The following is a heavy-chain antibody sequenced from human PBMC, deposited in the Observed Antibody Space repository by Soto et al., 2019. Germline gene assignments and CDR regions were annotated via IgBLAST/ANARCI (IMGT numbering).Heavy chain of an antibody. CDR1: GYTFKDYD. CDR3: ARRMTWSLWCFDL. V-gene: IGHV1-8*01. J-gene: IGHJ2*01. D-gene: IGHD3-3*01. Sequence: QLQLLQSGAEVKKPGTSVRVSCRASGYTFKDYDINWVRRAPGQGLGWMGWMNPNSGNTAYARKFHDRITMTRSVSARTAFMELSSLTPEDTAVYYCARRMTWSLWCFDLWGSGTQVTVSS. CDR2: MNPNSGNT.